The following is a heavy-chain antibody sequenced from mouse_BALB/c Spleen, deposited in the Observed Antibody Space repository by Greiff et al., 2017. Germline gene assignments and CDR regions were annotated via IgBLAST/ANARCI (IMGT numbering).Heavy chain of an antibody. J-gene: IGHJ4*01. Sequence: VQLKESGAELAKPGASVKMSCKASGYTFTSYVMHWVKQKPGQGLEWIGYINPYNDGTKYNEKFKGKATLTSDKSSSTAYMELSSLTSEDSAVYYCAREEITTVYYAMDYWGQGTSVTVSS. CDR2: INPYNDGT. D-gene: IGHD1-1*01. V-gene: IGHV1-14*01. CDR1: GYTFTSYV. CDR3: AREEITTVYYAMDY.